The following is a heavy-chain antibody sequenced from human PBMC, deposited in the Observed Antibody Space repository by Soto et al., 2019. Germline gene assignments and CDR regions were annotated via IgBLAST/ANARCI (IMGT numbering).Heavy chain of an antibody. CDR3: AHRGYMYGNWGHGYFDS. Sequence: QITLKESGPTRVRPTQTLALTCTFSGFSLTTSGVGVGWIRKTPGKALEWLAVIYWDDDKRYNPSLKNRLTITKDTSKNQVVLIMADMDPVDTATYFCAHRGYMYGNWGHGYFDSWGQGTLVTVSS. V-gene: IGHV2-5*02. D-gene: IGHD5-18*01. CDR2: IYWDDDK. J-gene: IGHJ4*02. CDR1: GFSLTTSGVG.